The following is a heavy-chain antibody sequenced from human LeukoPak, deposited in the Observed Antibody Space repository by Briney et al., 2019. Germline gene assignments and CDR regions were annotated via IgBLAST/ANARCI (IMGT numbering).Heavy chain of an antibody. CDR3: AKGDDDYGDYYFDY. CDR1: GFTFSSYE. D-gene: IGHD4-17*01. V-gene: IGHV3-23*01. Sequence: YPGGSLRLSCAASGFTFSSYEMNWVRQAPGKGLEWVSAISGSGGSTYYADSVKGRFTISRDNSKSTLYLQMTSLRAEDTAVYYCAKGDDDYGDYYFDYWGQGTLVTVSS. J-gene: IGHJ4*02. CDR2: ISGSGGST.